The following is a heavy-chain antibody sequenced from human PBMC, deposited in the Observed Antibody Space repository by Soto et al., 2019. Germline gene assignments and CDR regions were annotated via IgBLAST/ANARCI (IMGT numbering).Heavy chain of an antibody. CDR1: GYTFTSYY. CDR2: INPSGGST. J-gene: IGHJ3*02. Sequence: ASVKVSCKASGYTFTSYYMHWVRQAPGQGLEWMGIINPSGGSTSYAQKFQGRVTMTRDTSTSTVYMELSSLRSEDTAVYYCAILLKSPLDAFDIWGQGTMVTFSS. V-gene: IGHV1-46*01. CDR3: AILLKSPLDAFDI.